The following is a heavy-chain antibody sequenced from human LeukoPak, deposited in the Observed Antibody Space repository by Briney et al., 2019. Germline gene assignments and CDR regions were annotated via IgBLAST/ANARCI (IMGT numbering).Heavy chain of an antibody. Sequence: SAKVACKASGFSPTSAAVGWVRQAREGSREWIGWTVVGGGYTNYVQQFKEGVTITRDMYTSTDYMELSSVRSEDTAVYYCAAEYYGSGSYPSGYGMVGLVQGTTVTVSS. CDR1: GFSPTSAA. J-gene: IGHJ6*01. D-gene: IGHD3-10*01. CDR2: TVVGGGYT. CDR3: AAEYYGSGSYPSGYGMVG. V-gene: IGHV1-58*01.